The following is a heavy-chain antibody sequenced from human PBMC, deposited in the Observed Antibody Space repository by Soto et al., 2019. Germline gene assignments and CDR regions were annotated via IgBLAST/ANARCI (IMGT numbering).Heavy chain of an antibody. CDR3: ARGRDYYDILSGYVNWFDP. CDR1: GGSISSGDSS. CDR2: VNHSGST. V-gene: IGHV4-30-2*01. D-gene: IGHD3-9*01. J-gene: IGHJ5*02. Sequence: PSETLSLTCAVSGGSISSGDSSWSWIRQPPGKGLEWIGYVNHSGSTNYNPSLKSRVTISLDTSKNQLSVKLRSVTAADTAVYYCARGRDYYDILSGYVNWFDPWGQGTLVTSPQ.